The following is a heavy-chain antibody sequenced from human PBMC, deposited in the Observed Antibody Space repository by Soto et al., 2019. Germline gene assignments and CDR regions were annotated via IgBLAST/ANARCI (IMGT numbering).Heavy chain of an antibody. CDR2: IYHSGST. D-gene: IGHD3-22*01. CDR3: ASGLVTTLHY. CDR1: GGSISSGGYS. Sequence: QLQLQESGSGLVKPSQTLSLTCAVSGGSISSGGYSWSWIRQPPGKGLEWIGYIYHSGSTHYNPSLKGRVTISVDSSMTPSSLKLSSVTAADTAVYYCASGLVTTLHYWGQGTLVTVSS. J-gene: IGHJ4*02. V-gene: IGHV4-30-2*01.